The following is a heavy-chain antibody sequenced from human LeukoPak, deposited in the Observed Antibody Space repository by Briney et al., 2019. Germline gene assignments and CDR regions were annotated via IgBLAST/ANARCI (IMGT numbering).Heavy chain of an antibody. CDR2: ISRTNNYI. D-gene: IGHD3-16*01. J-gene: IGHJ3*02. CDR3: ARDGALRDALDI. Sequence: GGSLRLSCAASGFTFSSYNMNWVRQAPGQGLEWVSSISRTNNYIYYADSVKGRFTISRDDAKKSVYLQMNSLRAEDTAVYFCARDGALRDALDIWGQGTMVTVSS. CDR1: GFTFSSYN. V-gene: IGHV3-21*01.